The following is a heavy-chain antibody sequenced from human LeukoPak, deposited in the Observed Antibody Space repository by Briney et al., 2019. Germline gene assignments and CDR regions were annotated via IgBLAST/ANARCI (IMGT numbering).Heavy chain of an antibody. J-gene: IGHJ4*02. CDR3: ASSNPLAVAGTIDY. CDR1: GFTFSGFW. Sequence: PGGYLRLSCAVSGFTFSGFWMSWSRQAPGKGLEWVASINSDGSEGYYADVVKGRFTISRDNAKNSLYLQINSLRAEDTAVYYCASSNPLAVAGTIDYWGQGTLVTVSS. D-gene: IGHD6-19*01. V-gene: IGHV3-7*03. CDR2: INSDGSEG.